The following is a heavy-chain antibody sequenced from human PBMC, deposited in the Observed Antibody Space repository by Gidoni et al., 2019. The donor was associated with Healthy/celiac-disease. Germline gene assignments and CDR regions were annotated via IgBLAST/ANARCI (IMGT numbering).Heavy chain of an antibody. CDR2: FDPEDGET. J-gene: IGHJ6*02. V-gene: IGHV1-24*01. Sequence: QVQLVQSGAEVKKPGASVQVSCKVSGYTLTELSMHWVRQAPGKGLEWMGGFDPEDGETIYAQKFQGRVTMTEDTSTDTAYMELSSLRSEDTAVYYCATDLLNPRTDPYYYYGMDVWGQGTTVTVSS. CDR3: ATDLLNPRTDPYYYYGMDV. CDR1: GYTLTELS.